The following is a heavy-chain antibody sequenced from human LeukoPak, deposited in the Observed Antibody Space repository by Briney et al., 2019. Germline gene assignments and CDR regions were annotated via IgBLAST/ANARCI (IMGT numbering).Heavy chain of an antibody. CDR1: GFTFDDYG. J-gene: IGHJ5*02. Sequence: PGGSLRLSCAASGFTFDDYGMIWVRQVPGKGLQWVSDINWNGGSTAYADSVKGRFTISRDNTKNSLYLQMNGLRAEDTALYHCAGVYSSSSGWFDPWGQGTLVTVSS. CDR3: AGVYSSSSGWFDP. V-gene: IGHV3-20*01. D-gene: IGHD6-6*01. CDR2: INWNGGST.